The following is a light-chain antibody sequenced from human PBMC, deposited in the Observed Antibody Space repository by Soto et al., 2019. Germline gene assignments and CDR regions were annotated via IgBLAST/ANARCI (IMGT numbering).Light chain of an antibody. CDR3: QQADTFPWT. J-gene: IGKJ1*01. Sequence: IQMTQSPSSVSASVGDRVTITCQAGRDISTWVAWYQQKPGKAPKLLIYSASALKRGVPSRFSGSGSGTDFALTVSSLQPEDFATYYCQQADTFPWTFGQGTKVDIK. V-gene: IGKV1D-12*01. CDR1: RDISTW. CDR2: SAS.